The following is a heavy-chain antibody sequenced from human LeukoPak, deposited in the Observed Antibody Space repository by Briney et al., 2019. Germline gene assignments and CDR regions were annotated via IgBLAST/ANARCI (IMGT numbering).Heavy chain of an antibody. J-gene: IGHJ6*02. CDR2: IIPILGIA. CDR1: GGTFSSYA. V-gene: IGHV1-69*04. D-gene: IGHD3-9*01. CDR3: ARVPLRYFAPNDYYYGRHV. Sequence: SVTVSCKASGGTFSSYAISWVRQAPGQGLEWMGRIIPILGIANYAQKFQGRVTITADKSTSTAYMELSSLRSEDTAVYCRARVPLRYFAPNDYYYGRHVWRQGTTVTVSS.